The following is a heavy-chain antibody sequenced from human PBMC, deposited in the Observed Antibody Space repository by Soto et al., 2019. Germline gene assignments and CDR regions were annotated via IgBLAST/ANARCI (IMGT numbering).Heavy chain of an antibody. CDR2: ISWNSDKI. V-gene: IGHV3-9*01. J-gene: IGHJ3*01. D-gene: IGHD3-16*01. CDR1: GFMFDDYA. Sequence: GGSLRLSCAASGFMFDDYAMHWFRQAPGKGLEWVSGISWNSDKIVYADSVKGRFTISRDNAKNSLYLQMNSLETEDTAFYYCAKRAAATVVWGGAYDVWGRGTMVTVSS. CDR3: AKRAAATVVWGGAYDV.